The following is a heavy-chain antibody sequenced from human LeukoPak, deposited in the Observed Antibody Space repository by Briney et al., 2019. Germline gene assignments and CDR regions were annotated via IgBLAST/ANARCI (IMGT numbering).Heavy chain of an antibody. CDR3: ARFAYVSSYYGQRGDY. D-gene: IGHD3-22*01. V-gene: IGHV4-61*01. Sequence: SETLSLTCTVSGGSISSGSYYWSWIRQPPGKGLEWLGYIYYSGSTYYNPSLKSRVTMSVDMSKNQFSLKLASVTAADTAVYYCARFAYVSSYYGQRGDYWGQGTQVSVSS. CDR2: IYYSGST. J-gene: IGHJ4*02. CDR1: GGSISSGSYY.